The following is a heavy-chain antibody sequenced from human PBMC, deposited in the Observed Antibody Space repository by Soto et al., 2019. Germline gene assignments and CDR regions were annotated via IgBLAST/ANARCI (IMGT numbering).Heavy chain of an antibody. D-gene: IGHD2-2*01. Sequence: AGGSLRFSCAASGFTFSNTWMHWVRQAPGKGLVWVSHINSDGTTTTYADSVKGRFTISRDNAKNTVHLQMNSLRAEDTAVYYCATDGSYAQHVWGQGTTVTVSS. CDR2: INSDGTTT. CDR3: ATDGSYAQHV. V-gene: IGHV3-74*01. CDR1: GFTFSNTW. J-gene: IGHJ6*02.